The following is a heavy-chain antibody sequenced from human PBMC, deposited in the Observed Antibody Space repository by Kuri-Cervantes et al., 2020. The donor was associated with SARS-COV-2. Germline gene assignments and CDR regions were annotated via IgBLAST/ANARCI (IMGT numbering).Heavy chain of an antibody. D-gene: IGHD5-18*01. J-gene: IGHJ6*02. CDR3: AREGIQLWEGIYYYYYGMDV. Sequence: GGSLRLSCAASGFTFSSYGMHWVRQAPGKGLEWVAVIWYDGSNKYYASSVKGRFTITRDNSKNTLYLQTNSLRAEDTAVYYCAREGIQLWEGIYYYYYGMDVWGQGTTVTVSS. CDR2: IWYDGSNK. V-gene: IGHV3-33*01. CDR1: GFTFSSYG.